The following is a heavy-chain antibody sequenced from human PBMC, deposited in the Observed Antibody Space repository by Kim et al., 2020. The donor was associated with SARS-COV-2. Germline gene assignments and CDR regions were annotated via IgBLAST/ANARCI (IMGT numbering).Heavy chain of an antibody. CDR2: IHQSGST. J-gene: IGHJ4*02. V-gene: IGHV4-34*01. CDR1: GGSFSDDY. Sequence: SETLSLTCAVYGGSFSDDYYNWIRQPPGKGLEWIGEIHQSGSTKYNPSLKSRVTILLDTSKNQLSLKLTSVTAADTSSYYCVRGTLAPRLQYCGQGALVT. D-gene: IGHD1-1*01. CDR3: VRGTLAPRLQY.